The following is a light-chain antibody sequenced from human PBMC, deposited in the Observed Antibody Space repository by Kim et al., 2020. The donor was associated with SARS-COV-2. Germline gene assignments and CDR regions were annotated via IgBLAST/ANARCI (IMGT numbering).Light chain of an antibody. Sequence: SYELTQPPSVSVVPGQTASISCGGSKIGDKRVNWYQQKPGQAPILVINSDTDRPSGIPERFSGSNFGNTATLTVSRVEAGDEADYYCQVWDTSSDYPGVFGGGTQLT. V-gene: IGLV3-21*01. CDR3: QVWDTSSDYPGV. CDR2: SDT. J-gene: IGLJ3*02. CDR1: KIGDKR.